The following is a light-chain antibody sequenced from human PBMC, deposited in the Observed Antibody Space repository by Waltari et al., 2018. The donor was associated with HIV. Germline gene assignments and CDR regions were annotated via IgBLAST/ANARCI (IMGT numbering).Light chain of an antibody. CDR2: LHP. CDR1: QSVYSRY. J-gene: IGKJ2*01. CDR3: QQYTSSPYT. V-gene: IGKV3-20*01. Sequence: EIVLTQSPGTLSLSPGERATLSCRASQSVYSRYLAWYQQKRGQAPGSSSMLHPTGPLASLTDFTLTISRLEPEDFAVYYCQQYTSSPYTFGQGTNLEIK.